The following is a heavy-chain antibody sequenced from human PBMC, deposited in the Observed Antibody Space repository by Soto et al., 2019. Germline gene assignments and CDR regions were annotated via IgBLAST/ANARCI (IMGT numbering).Heavy chain of an antibody. CDR2: FDPEDGET. CDR3: AGDSSGYYFFDY. V-gene: IGHV1-24*01. Sequence: ASVKVSCKASGYTFTNYGISWVRQAPGQGLEWMGGFDPEDGETIYAQKFQGRVTMTEDTSTDTAYMELSSLRSEDTAVYYCAGDSSGYYFFDYWGQGTLVTVSS. J-gene: IGHJ4*02. CDR1: GYTFTNYG. D-gene: IGHD3-22*01.